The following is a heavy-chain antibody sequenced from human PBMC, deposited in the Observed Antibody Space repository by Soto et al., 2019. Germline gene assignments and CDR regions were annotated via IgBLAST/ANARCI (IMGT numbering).Heavy chain of an antibody. CDR1: GASISSGAYY. Sequence: TLCLTWTVSGASISSGAYYWSWIRQHPGKGLERLGYIYYSGSTYYNPSLKSRVTISVDTPKNQFSLKLSPVTAADTAVYQGATEAAGRLNWCDPGGEGTLVTVSS. D-gene: IGHD6-25*01. CDR2: IYYSGST. CDR3: ATEAAGRLNWCDP. V-gene: IGHV4-31*02. J-gene: IGHJ5*02.